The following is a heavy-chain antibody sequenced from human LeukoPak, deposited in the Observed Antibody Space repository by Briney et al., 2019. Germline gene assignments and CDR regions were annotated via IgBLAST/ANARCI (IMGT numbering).Heavy chain of an antibody. V-gene: IGHV3-23*01. CDR3: AKARRLGSDWDKDAFDI. CDR1: GFTFSDYG. Sequence: TVGSLRLSSAASGFTFSDYGVTWVPQAPGKGVEWFSGFGAETGITYYAESVKGRLTICRDNSKNTLYLQITSLRAEDTAVYYCAKARRLGSDWDKDAFDIWGQGRMVTVSS. D-gene: IGHD6-19*01. CDR2: FGAETGIT. J-gene: IGHJ3*02.